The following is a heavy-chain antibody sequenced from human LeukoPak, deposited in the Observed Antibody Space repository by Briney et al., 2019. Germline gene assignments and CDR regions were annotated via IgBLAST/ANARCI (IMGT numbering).Heavy chain of an antibody. V-gene: IGHV3-7*01. J-gene: IGHJ4*02. CDR3: ARDIEAAGLFLDY. CDR1: GFTFSSYW. CDR2: MKYDGSEK. D-gene: IGHD6-13*01. Sequence: PGGSLRLSCAASGFTFSSYWMSWVRQAPAKGLEGVANMKYDGSEKYYVDSVKGRFTISRDNAKNSLYLQMNSLRAEDTAVYYCARDIEAAGLFLDYWGQGTLVTVSS.